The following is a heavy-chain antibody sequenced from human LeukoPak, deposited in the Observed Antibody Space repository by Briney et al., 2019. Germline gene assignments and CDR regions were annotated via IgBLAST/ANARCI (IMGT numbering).Heavy chain of an antibody. Sequence: ASVKVSCKASGYAFTSYGISWVRQAPGQGLEWMGWISAYNGNTNYAQKLQGRVTMTTDTSTSTAYMELRSLRSDDTAVYYCARGRVTYYCDSSGYYYFDYWGQGTLVTVSS. CDR1: GYAFTSYG. CDR2: ISAYNGNT. D-gene: IGHD3-22*01. CDR3: ARGRVTYYCDSSGYYYFDY. J-gene: IGHJ4*02. V-gene: IGHV1-18*01.